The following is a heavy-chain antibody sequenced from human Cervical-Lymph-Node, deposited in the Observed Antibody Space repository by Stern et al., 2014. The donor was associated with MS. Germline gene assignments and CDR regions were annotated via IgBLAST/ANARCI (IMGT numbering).Heavy chain of an antibody. V-gene: IGHV1-2*02. CDR2: INPHTGDT. J-gene: IGHJ4*02. Sequence: QDQLVQSGAALRKPGASVEVSCEASGYNFIDYYIHWVRQAPGQGLEWVGWINPHTGDTRYAQKFLGRVAMTRDTSINTAYLELNSLTSDDTAFYYCTRGRGNLLYLHWGQGTLITVSS. CDR3: TRGRGNLLYLH. D-gene: IGHD2-15*01. CDR1: GYNFIDYY.